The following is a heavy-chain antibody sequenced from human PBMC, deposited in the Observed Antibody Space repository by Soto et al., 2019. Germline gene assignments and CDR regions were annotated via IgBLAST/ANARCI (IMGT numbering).Heavy chain of an antibody. J-gene: IGHJ6*03. V-gene: IGHV3-21*01. Sequence: EEQLVESGGGLIKPGGSLRLSCVVSGFTFSDYTLNWVRQAPGRGLEWVSSISTTSSDIYYADSVKGRFTISRDNAKNSLYPQMDSLTAADTAVYYCTRDARTAHNPLYFYYYMDVWGKGTTVTVSS. CDR2: ISTTSSDI. CDR1: GFTFSDYT. D-gene: IGHD1-1*01. CDR3: TRDARTAHNPLYFYYYMDV.